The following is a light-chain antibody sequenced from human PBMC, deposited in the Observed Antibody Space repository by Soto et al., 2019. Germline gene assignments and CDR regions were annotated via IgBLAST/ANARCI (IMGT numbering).Light chain of an antibody. V-gene: IGLV2-23*01. J-gene: IGLJ2*01. CDR3: CSYTGRSTVV. CDR1: SIDIGTYNL. CDR2: EGI. Sequence: QSVLTQPASVSGSPGQSITISCTGTSIDIGTYNLVSWYQHHPGKAPRLIIYEGIKRPSGLSSRFSGSKSGDTASLTISGIQAEDEADYYCCSYTGRSTVVFGGGTKVT.